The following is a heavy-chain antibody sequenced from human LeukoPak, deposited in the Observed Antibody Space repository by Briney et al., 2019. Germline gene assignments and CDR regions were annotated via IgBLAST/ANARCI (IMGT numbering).Heavy chain of an antibody. Sequence: PGGSLRLSCAASRFTFSGYVFNWLRQAPGKGLEWVAVISYDGGNKYYADSVKGRFTISRDNSKNTLYLQMNSLSPEDTAVYYCARGPRRLVTWYFDLWGRGTLVTVSS. CDR3: ARGPRRLVTWYFDL. CDR1: RFTFSGYV. V-gene: IGHV3-30-3*01. D-gene: IGHD3-9*01. J-gene: IGHJ2*01. CDR2: ISYDGGNK.